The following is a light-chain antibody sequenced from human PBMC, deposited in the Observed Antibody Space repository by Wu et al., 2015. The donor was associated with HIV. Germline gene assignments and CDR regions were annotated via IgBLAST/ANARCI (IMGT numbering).Light chain of an antibody. CDR3: QQYGNSPNT. CDR2: VHP. J-gene: IGKJ2*01. CDR1: EYSYTT. V-gene: IGKV3-20*01. Sequence: SSRATSEYSYTTLAXYQXKPRPGSHGSSSMVHPAGPTGIPDRFTGSGSGTDFTLTISRLEPEDFAVYYCQQYGNSPNTFGQGTKLEIK.